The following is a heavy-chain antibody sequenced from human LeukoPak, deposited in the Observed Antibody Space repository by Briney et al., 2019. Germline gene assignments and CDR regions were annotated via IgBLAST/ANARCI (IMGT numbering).Heavy chain of an antibody. V-gene: IGHV3-48*03. D-gene: IGHD2/OR15-2a*01. Sequence: GGSLRLSCAASGFTFSFYEMNWVRQAPGKGLEWVSYISSSGSTTYYADSVKGRFTISRDNARNSLYLQMNSLRAEDTAVYYCARGTTYFDYGGQGTLVTVSS. CDR2: ISSSGSTT. CDR3: ARGTTYFDY. J-gene: IGHJ4*02. CDR1: GFTFSFYE.